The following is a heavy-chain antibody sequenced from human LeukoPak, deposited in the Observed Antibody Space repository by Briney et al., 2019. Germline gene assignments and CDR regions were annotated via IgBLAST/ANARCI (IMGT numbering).Heavy chain of an antibody. J-gene: IGHJ4*02. CDR2: IGSASSYV. CDR3: AKATVTICLDY. CDR1: GITFKNYN. V-gene: IGHV3-21*04. D-gene: IGHD4-17*01. Sequence: GGSLRLSCAASGITFKNYNMNWVRQAPGKGLEWVAFIGSASSYVFYADSVKGRFTISRDNSKNTLYLQMNSLRAEDTAVYYCAKATVTICLDYWGQGTLVTVSS.